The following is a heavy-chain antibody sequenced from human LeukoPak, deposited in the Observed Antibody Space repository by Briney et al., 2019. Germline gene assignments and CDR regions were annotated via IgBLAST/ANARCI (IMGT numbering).Heavy chain of an antibody. V-gene: IGHV4-61*02. CDR3: ARVRTHYFDY. D-gene: IGHD1-1*01. J-gene: IGHJ4*02. Sequence: PSQTLSLTCTVSGGSISSGSYYWSWLRQPAGKGLEWIGRIYTSGSTNYNPSLKSRVTISVDTSKNQFSLKLSSVTAADTAVYYCARVRTHYFDYWGQGTLVTVSS. CDR2: IYTSGST. CDR1: GGSISSGSYY.